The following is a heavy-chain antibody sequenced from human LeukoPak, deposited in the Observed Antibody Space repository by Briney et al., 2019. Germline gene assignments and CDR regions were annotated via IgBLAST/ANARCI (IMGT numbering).Heavy chain of an antibody. J-gene: IGHJ4*02. CDR1: GGSISSYY. Sequence: PSETLSLTCTVSGGSISSYYWSWIRQPPGKGLEWIGYIYYSGSTNYSPSLKSRVTISVDTSKNQFSLKLSSVTAADTAVYYCAREETPYYFDYWGQGTLVTVSS. V-gene: IGHV4-59*01. CDR2: IYYSGST. CDR3: AREETPYYFDY.